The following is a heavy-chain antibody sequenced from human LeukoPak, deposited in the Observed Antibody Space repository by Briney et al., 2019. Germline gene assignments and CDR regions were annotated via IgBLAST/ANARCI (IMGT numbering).Heavy chain of an antibody. CDR3: ARGLSGYSYGSYYYYYMDV. Sequence: PSETLSLTCTVSGGSISSYYWSWIRQPPGQGLGWIGYIYYSWSTNYNPSLNSPVTISVDTSKNQVSLKLSSVTAADTAVYYCARGLSGYSYGSYYYYYMDVWGKGTTVTISS. J-gene: IGHJ6*03. CDR1: GGSISSYY. D-gene: IGHD5-18*01. CDR2: IYYSWST. V-gene: IGHV4-59*01.